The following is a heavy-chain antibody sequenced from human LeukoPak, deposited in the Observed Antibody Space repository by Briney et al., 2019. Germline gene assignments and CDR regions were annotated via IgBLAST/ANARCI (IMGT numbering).Heavy chain of an antibody. Sequence: PGRSLRLSCAACGFTFDDYAMHWVRQAPGKGLEWVSGISWNSGSIGYADSVKGRFTISRDNAKNSLYLQMNSLRAEDMALYYCAKVYCSGGSCYFDYWGQGTLVTVSS. CDR1: GFTFDDYA. D-gene: IGHD2-15*01. CDR2: ISWNSGSI. CDR3: AKVYCSGGSCYFDY. J-gene: IGHJ4*02. V-gene: IGHV3-9*03.